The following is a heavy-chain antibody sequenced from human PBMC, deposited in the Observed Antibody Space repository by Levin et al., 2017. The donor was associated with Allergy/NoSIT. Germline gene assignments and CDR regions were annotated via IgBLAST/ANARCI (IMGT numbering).Heavy chain of an antibody. CDR2: ISSTGGTI. CDR1: GFTFNNYY. Sequence: GGSLRLSCTASGFTFNNYYMTWIRQAPGKGLEWVSFISSTGGTIYYADSVKGRFTIFRDNAKNSLYLQMNSLRAEDTAVFYCARLSNGAADYWGQGTLVAVSS. J-gene: IGHJ4*02. CDR3: ARLSNGAADY. V-gene: IGHV3-11*01. D-gene: IGHD3-10*01.